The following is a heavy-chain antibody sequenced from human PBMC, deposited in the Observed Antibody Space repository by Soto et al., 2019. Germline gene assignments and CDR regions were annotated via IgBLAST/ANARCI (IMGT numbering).Heavy chain of an antibody. Sequence: QVQLVESGGGVVQPGASLRLSCAASGFRFSGFAMHWVRQAPGKGLEWVAVISFGGSEKFYVDSVKGRFSISRDDFHSTVFLQMDSLRPEDTGVYYCARDLGGYVHLWDKSNYWGQGTLVNVSS. V-gene: IGHV3-30*04. CDR3: ARDLGGYVHLWDKSNY. J-gene: IGHJ4*02. CDR1: GFRFSGFA. D-gene: IGHD5-12*01. CDR2: ISFGGSEK.